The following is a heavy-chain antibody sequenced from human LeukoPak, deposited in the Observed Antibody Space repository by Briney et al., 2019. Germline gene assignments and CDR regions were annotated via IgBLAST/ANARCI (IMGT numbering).Heavy chain of an antibody. Sequence: GRSLRLSCTASGFTFGDYAMSWFRQAPGKGLEWVGFIRSKAYGGTTEYAASVKGRFTISRDDSKSIAYLQMNSLKTEDTAVYYCTRVRGNSGWFVFDYWGQETLVTVSS. V-gene: IGHV3-49*03. CDR1: GFTFGDYA. CDR2: IRSKAYGGTT. CDR3: TRVRGNSGWFVFDY. D-gene: IGHD6-19*01. J-gene: IGHJ4*02.